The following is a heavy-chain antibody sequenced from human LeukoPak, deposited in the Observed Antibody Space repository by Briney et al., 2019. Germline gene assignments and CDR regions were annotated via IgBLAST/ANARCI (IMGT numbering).Heavy chain of an antibody. Sequence: SETLSLTCTVSGGSISSGGYYWSWIRQPPGKGLEWIGYIYHSGSTYYNPSLKSRVTISVDRSKNQFSLKLSSVTAADTAVYYCARVGGGIFGVGGVYYFDYWGQGTLVTVSS. D-gene: IGHD3-3*01. CDR1: GGSISSGGYY. CDR2: IYHSGST. J-gene: IGHJ4*02. CDR3: ARVGGGIFGVGGVYYFDY. V-gene: IGHV4-30-2*01.